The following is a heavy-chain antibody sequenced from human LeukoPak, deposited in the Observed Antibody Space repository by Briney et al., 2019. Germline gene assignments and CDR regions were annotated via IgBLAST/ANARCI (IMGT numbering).Heavy chain of an antibody. CDR3: AKTYYYGSGSYGVDWFDP. Sequence: PGASLRLSCAASGFTFSSYAMSWVRQAPGKGLEWVSAISGSGGSTYYADSVKGRFTISRDNSKNTLYLQMNSLRAEDTAVYYCAKTYYYGSGSYGVDWFDPGGQGTLVTVSS. J-gene: IGHJ5*02. D-gene: IGHD3-10*01. CDR2: ISGSGGST. V-gene: IGHV3-23*01. CDR1: GFTFSSYA.